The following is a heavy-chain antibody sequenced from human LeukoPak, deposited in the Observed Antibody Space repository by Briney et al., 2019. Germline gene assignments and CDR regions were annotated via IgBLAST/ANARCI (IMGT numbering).Heavy chain of an antibody. J-gene: IGHJ4*02. Sequence: GRSLRLSCAASGFTFDDYAMHWVRQAPGKGLEWVSGISWNSGSIGYADSVKGRFTISRDNSKNTLYLQMNSLRPEDTAVYYCAKDKNALCSVTCRSEFDYWGQGTLVTVSS. V-gene: IGHV3-9*01. D-gene: IGHD2-15*01. CDR1: GFTFDDYA. CDR3: AKDKNALCSVTCRSEFDY. CDR2: ISWNSGSI.